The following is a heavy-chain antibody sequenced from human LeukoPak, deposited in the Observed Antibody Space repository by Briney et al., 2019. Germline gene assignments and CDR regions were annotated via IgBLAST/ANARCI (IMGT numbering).Heavy chain of an antibody. D-gene: IGHD3-22*01. V-gene: IGHV4-38-2*01. Sequence: SETLSLTCAVSGYSISSGYYWGWIRQPPGGGLEWTGSIYHSGSTYYNPSLKSRVTISVDTSKNQFSLKLSSVTAADTAVYYCARSQGGYYDSSGYSYWGQGTLVTVSS. CDR3: ARSQGGYYDSSGYSY. J-gene: IGHJ4*02. CDR2: IYHSGST. CDR1: GYSISSGYY.